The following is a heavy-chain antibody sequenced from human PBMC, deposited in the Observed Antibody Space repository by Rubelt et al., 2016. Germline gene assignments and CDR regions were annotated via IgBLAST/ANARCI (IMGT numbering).Heavy chain of an antibody. D-gene: IGHD2-21*01. Sequence: GKGLEWVGRIKSKTDGGTTDYAAPVKGRFTISRDDSKNTLYLQMNSLKTEDTAVYYCTTDLGDGFYFDYWGQGTLVTVSS. CDR3: TTDLGDGFYFDY. V-gene: IGHV3-15*07. CDR2: IKSKTDGGTT. J-gene: IGHJ4*02.